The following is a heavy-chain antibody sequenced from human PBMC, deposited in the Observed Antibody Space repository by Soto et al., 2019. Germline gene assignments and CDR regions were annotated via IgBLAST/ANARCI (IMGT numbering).Heavy chain of an antibody. D-gene: IGHD6-13*01. CDR1: GGSISSGGYY. J-gene: IGHJ4*02. CDR3: AAKRSSFFGSVDY. Sequence: PSYTLSLTSTASGGSISSGGYYWGWIRQPPGKGLEWIGSIYYSGSTYYNPSLKSRVTISVDTSKNQFSLKLSSVTAADTAVYSCAAKRSSFFGSVDYWGQGTLVTVSS. CDR2: IYYSGST. V-gene: IGHV4-39*01.